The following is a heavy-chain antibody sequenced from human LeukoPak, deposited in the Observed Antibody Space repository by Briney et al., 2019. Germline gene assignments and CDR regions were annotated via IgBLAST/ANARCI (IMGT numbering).Heavy chain of an antibody. D-gene: IGHD5-12*01. CDR1: GYSITSAYY. J-gene: IGHJ3*02. V-gene: IGHV4-38-2*02. CDR3: ARSCRILDIVATIRARLGGNGFDI. CDR2: IYHSGST. Sequence: PSETLSLTCTVSGYSITSAYYWGWIRQSPGKGLAWIGSIYHSGSTYYNPSLKSRVTIAVETSKNQFSLKLSSVTAADKAVYYCARSCRILDIVATIRARLGGNGFDIWGQGTMVTVSS.